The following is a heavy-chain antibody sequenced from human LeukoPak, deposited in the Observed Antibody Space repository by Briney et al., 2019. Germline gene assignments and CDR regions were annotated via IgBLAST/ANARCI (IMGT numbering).Heavy chain of an antibody. CDR1: VYTFTTHG. V-gene: IGHV1-18*01. Sequence: GASVKVSCKAAVYTFTTHGIAWLRQAPGQGLEWMGWISAHNGNTNYAQSLQGRVTMTTDTSTNTAYMELRSLRSDDTAAYYCARDGYFDLWGRGTLVTVSS. J-gene: IGHJ2*01. CDR3: ARDGYFDL. CDR2: ISAHNGNT.